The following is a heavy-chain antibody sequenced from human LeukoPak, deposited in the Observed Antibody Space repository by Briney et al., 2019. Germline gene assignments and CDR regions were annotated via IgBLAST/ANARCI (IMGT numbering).Heavy chain of an antibody. D-gene: IGHD6-19*01. CDR2: IYYSGST. Sequence: SETLSLTCTVSGGSISSYYWSWIRQSPGKGLEWIGCIYYSGSTNYNPSLKSRATISVDTAQNQFSLRLSSVTAADTAVYYCARPYASGWYGAFDVWGQGAMVTVSS. CDR1: GGSISSYY. CDR3: ARPYASGWYGAFDV. V-gene: IGHV4-59*01. J-gene: IGHJ3*01.